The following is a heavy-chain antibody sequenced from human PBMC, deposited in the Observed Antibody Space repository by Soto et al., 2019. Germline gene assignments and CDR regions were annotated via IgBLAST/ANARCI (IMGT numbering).Heavy chain of an antibody. Sequence: PSETLSLTCTVSGGAVSSGPYYWSWIRQPPGKGLEWIGHIYFTGSTNYNPSLKSRVTMSLDTSRNQFSLKLSSVTAADTAVYYCRRGPPRVKWFGPWGLGSLVTVSS. CDR3: RRGPPRVKWFGP. V-gene: IGHV4-61*01. CDR2: IYFTGST. J-gene: IGHJ5*02. CDR1: GGAVSSGPYY. D-gene: IGHD3-10*01.